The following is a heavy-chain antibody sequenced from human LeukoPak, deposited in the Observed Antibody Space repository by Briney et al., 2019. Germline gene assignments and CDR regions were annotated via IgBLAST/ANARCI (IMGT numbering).Heavy chain of an antibody. CDR3: AKEAAVLRFLEWLATEDYYYGMDV. J-gene: IGHJ6*02. CDR1: GFTFSSYA. Sequence: GGSLRLSCAASGFTFSSYAMSWVRQAPGKGLEWVSAISGSGGSTYYADSVKGRFTISRDNSKNTLYLQMNSLRAEDTAVYYCAKEAAVLRFLEWLATEDYYYGMDVWGQGTTVTVS. D-gene: IGHD3-3*01. V-gene: IGHV3-23*01. CDR2: ISGSGGST.